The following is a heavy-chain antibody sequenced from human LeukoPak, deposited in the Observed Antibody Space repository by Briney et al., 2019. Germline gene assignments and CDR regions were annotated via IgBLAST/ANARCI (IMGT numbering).Heavy chain of an antibody. CDR1: GFTFSSYG. V-gene: IGHV3-30*19. CDR2: ISSDGSNK. CDR3: AKGGNSLAYGMDV. J-gene: IGHJ6*02. D-gene: IGHD4-23*01. Sequence: GGSLRLSCAASGFTFSSYGMHWVRQAPGKGLEWVAVISSDGSNKYYADSVKGRFTISRDNFKNTLDLQMNSLRAEDTAVYYCAKGGNSLAYGMDVWGQGTTVTVSS.